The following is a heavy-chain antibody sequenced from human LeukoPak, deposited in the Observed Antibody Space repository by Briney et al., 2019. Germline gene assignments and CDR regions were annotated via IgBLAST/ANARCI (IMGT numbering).Heavy chain of an antibody. D-gene: IGHD3-10*01. CDR2: ISSSGSTI. CDR3: ASGGSGLLWFGERYPDAFDI. J-gene: IGHJ3*02. Sequence: GGSLRLSCAASGFTFSSYWMSWVRQAPGKGLEWVSYISSSGSTIYYADSVKGRFTISRDNAKNSLYLQMNSLRAEDTAVYYCASGGSGLLWFGERYPDAFDIWGQGTMVTVSS. CDR1: GFTFSSYW. V-gene: IGHV3-48*04.